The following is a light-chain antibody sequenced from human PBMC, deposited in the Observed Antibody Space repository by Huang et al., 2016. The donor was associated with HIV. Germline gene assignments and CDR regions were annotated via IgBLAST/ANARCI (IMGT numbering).Light chain of an antibody. CDR3: QQHYSTPWT. Sequence: DIVMTQSPDSLAVPLGERATISCMSSQSVLYSANKKHLPMKCLAGYQKKPGQPPKLLIYWASSRASGVPDRFSGSGSGTDFTLTISSLQAEDVAVYYCQQHYSTPWTFGQGTKVEIK. J-gene: IGKJ1*01. V-gene: IGKV4-1*01. CDR2: WAS. CDR1: QSVLYSANKKHLPMKC.